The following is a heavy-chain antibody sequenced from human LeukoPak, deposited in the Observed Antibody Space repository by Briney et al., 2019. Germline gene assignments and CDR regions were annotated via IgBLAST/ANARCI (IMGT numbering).Heavy chain of an antibody. J-gene: IGHJ5*02. V-gene: IGHV4-34*01. CDR3: ARRAGSLPNNWFDP. CDR1: GGSFSGYY. Sequence: SETLSLTCAVYGGSFSGYYWSWIRQPPGKGLERIGEINHSGSTNYNPSLKSRVTISVDTSKNQFSLKLRSVTAADTAVYYCARRAGSLPNNWFDPCGEGTLVTVSS. CDR2: INHSGST. D-gene: IGHD2-15*01.